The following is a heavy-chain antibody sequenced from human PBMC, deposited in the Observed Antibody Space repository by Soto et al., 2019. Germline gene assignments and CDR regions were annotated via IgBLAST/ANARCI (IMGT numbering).Heavy chain of an antibody. CDR3: AKGSYCTNGICYNY. D-gene: IGHD2-8*01. Sequence: GGSLRLSCAASGFTFSTYAMSWVRQAPGQGLEWVPAISGSGGSTYYADSVKGRFTISRDNSKNTLYLQMNSLRAEDTAVYYCAKGSYCTNGICYNYWGRGTLVTVSS. CDR2: ISGSGGST. V-gene: IGHV3-23*01. J-gene: IGHJ4*02. CDR1: GFTFSTYA.